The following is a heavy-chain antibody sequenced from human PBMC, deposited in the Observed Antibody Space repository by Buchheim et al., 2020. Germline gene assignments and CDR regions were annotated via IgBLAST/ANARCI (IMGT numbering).Heavy chain of an antibody. CDR2: IHSSGTT. Sequence: QVQLQESGPGLVKPSQTLSLTCSVTGVSISSGDYYWGWIRQPPGKGLEWIGFIHSSGTTYYNPSLKSRLTTSVDTSKIHLFLRLSSVTAADTAVYYCARAGQKTARAWDRYYYGMDVWGQGTT. V-gene: IGHV4-30-4*01. CDR3: ARAGQKTARAWDRYYYGMDV. CDR1: GVSISSGDYY. J-gene: IGHJ6*02. D-gene: IGHD5-18*01.